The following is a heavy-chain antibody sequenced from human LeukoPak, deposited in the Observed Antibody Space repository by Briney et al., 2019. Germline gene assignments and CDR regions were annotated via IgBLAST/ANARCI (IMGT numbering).Heavy chain of an antibody. CDR1: GGSISSSSYY. CDR2: IYYSGST. Sequence: PSETLSLTCTVSGGSISSSSYYWGWLRQHPGKGLEWIGYIYYSGSTYYNPSLKSRVTISVDTSKNQFSLKLSSVTAADTAVYYCARGGRGPTTATKLDYWGQGTLVTVSS. V-gene: IGHV4-31*03. J-gene: IGHJ4*02. D-gene: IGHD4-11*01. CDR3: ARGGRGPTTATKLDY.